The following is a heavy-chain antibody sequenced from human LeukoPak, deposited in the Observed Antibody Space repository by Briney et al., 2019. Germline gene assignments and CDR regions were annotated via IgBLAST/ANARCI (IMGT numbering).Heavy chain of an antibody. Sequence: GRSLRLSCAASGFIFSSYGMHWVRQAPGKGLEWVAIISYDGSHKYYADSVKGRFTISRDNSKDMLYLQMNSLRVEDTAVYYCARRRIDPGNWLDPWGQGTLVTVSS. CDR2: ISYDGSHK. J-gene: IGHJ5*02. CDR1: GFIFSSYG. CDR3: ARRRIDPGNWLDP. D-gene: IGHD2/OR15-2a*01. V-gene: IGHV3-30*03.